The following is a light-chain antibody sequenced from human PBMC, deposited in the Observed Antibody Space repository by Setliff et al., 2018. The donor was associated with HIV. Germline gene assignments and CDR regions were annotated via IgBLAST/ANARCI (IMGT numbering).Light chain of an antibody. J-gene: IGLJ2*01. V-gene: IGLV6-57*01. CDR1: SGSIASHY. CDR3: QSYDSSFVV. CDR2: EDN. Sequence: NFMLTQPHSVSESPGKTVTISCTRSSGSIASHYVQWYQQRPGSSPTTVIYEDNQRPSGVPDRFSGSIDSSSNSASLTISGLKTEDEADYYCQSYDSSFVVFGGGTK.